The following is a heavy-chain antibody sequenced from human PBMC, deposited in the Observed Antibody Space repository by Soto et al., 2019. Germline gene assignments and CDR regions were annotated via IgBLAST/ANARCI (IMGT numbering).Heavy chain of an antibody. J-gene: IGHJ6*02. D-gene: IGHD2-2*01. V-gene: IGHV1-18*04. CDR3: ARGGVVAHYYYYGMDV. CDR1: GYTFTSYG. Sequence: GASVKVSCKASGYTFTSYGISWVRQAPGQGLEWMGWISAYNGNTNYAQKLQGRVTMTTDTSTSTAYMELRSLRSDDTAVYYCARGGVVAHYYYYGMDVWGQGTTVTVSS. CDR2: ISAYNGNT.